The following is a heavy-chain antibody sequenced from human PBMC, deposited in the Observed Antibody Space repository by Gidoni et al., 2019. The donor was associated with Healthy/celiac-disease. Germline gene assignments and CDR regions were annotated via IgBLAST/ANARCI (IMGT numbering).Heavy chain of an antibody. D-gene: IGHD2-15*01. V-gene: IGHV3-30-3*01. J-gene: IGHJ5*02. Sequence: QVQLVESGGGVVQTGRSLRLSWSAYGFTFSSYAMHWVRQAQGKGLEWVAVISHDGSNKYYADSVKGRFTISRDNSKNTLYLQMNSLRAEDTAVYYCARDRWHIVVVVAATEGPYWFDPWGQGTLVTVSS. CDR1: GFTFSSYA. CDR3: ARDRWHIVVVVAATEGPYWFDP. CDR2: ISHDGSNK.